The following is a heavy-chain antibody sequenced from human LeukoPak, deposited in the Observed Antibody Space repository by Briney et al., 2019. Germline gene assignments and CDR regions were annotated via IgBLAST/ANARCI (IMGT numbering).Heavy chain of an antibody. CDR3: ARAALDGYNPRGFDY. Sequence: PVKVSCKASGGTFSSYAISWVRQAPGQGLEWMGGIIPIFGTANYAQKFQGRVTITTDESTSTAYMELSSLRSEDTAVYYCARAALDGYNPRGFDYWGQGTLVTVSS. CDR2: IIPIFGTA. J-gene: IGHJ4*02. V-gene: IGHV1-69*05. D-gene: IGHD5-24*01. CDR1: GGTFSSYA.